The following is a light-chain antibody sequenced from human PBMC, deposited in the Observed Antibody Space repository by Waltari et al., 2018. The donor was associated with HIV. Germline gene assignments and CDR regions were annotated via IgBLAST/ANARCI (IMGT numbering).Light chain of an antibody. CDR2: RNN. Sequence: QSVLTQPPSASGTPGQRVTISCSGSSSNIGSNYVSWYQQLPGTAPKPLIYRNNQRPSGVPDRFSGSKSGTSASLAISGLRSEDEADYYCAAWDDSLSGPGVFGGGTKLTVL. CDR3: AAWDDSLSGPGV. V-gene: IGLV1-47*01. CDR1: SSNIGSNY. J-gene: IGLJ3*02.